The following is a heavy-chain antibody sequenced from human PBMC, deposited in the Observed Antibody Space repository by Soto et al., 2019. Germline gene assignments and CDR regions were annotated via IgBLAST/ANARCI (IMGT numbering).Heavy chain of an antibody. J-gene: IGHJ6*03. CDR1: GYTFNSYY. V-gene: IGHV1-46*02. CDR3: ASHRGIAAAGTPYYYYYMDV. CDR2: INPSGGST. D-gene: IGHD6-13*01. Sequence: ASVKVSCKASGYTFNSYYMHWGRQAPGKGLEWMGIINPSGGSTSYAQKFQGRVTMTRDTSTSTVYMELSSLRSEDTAVYYCASHRGIAAAGTPYYYYYMDVWGKGTTVTVSS.